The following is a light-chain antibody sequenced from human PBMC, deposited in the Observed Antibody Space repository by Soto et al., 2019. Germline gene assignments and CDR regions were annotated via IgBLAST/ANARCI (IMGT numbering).Light chain of an antibody. Sequence: QSALTQPPSASGSPGQSVTISCTGTSRDVGAYKYVSWYQQYPGKAPKLMIYEVSKRPSGVPDRFSGSKSGNTASLTVSGLQAEDEADYYCTSYAGSNIWVFGGGTKVTVL. CDR3: TSYAGSNIWV. CDR2: EVS. CDR1: SRDVGAYKY. J-gene: IGLJ3*02. V-gene: IGLV2-8*01.